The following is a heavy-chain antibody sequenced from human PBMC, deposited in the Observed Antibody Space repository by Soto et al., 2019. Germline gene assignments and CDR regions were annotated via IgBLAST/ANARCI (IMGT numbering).Heavy chain of an antibody. CDR3: AKDRSSVICTCSSLSCLAFDI. Sequence: EVQLLESGGGLVQPGGSLRLSCAASGFTFSSYAMSWVRQAPGKGLEWVSAISGSGGSTYYADSVKGRFTISRDNSKNRLYLQMNRLRAEDTAVYYCAKDRSSVICTCSSLSCLAFDIWGQGTMVTVSS. CDR2: ISGSGGST. J-gene: IGHJ3*02. V-gene: IGHV3-23*01. CDR1: GFTFSSYA. D-gene: IGHD6-6*01.